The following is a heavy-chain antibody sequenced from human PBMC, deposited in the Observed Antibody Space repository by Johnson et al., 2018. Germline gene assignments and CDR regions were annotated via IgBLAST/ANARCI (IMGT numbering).Heavy chain of an antibody. CDR2: ISYDGSNK. V-gene: IGHV3-30*18. D-gene: IGHD1-26*01. J-gene: IGHJ6*02. Sequence: QVQLVESGGGVVQXGRSLRLSCAASGFTFSSYGIHWVRQAPGKGLEWVAVISYDGSNKYYADSVKGRFSISRDNSKNTLYLQMNSLRAEDTAVYYCAKEPNDGDSGSYYGYYYYYGMDVWGQGTTVTVSS. CDR3: AKEPNDGDSGSYYGYYYYYGMDV. CDR1: GFTFSSYG.